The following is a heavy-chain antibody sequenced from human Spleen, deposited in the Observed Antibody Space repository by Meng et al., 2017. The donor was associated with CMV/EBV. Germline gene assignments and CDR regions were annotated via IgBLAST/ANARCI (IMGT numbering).Heavy chain of an antibody. CDR3: ARDCSSTSCYPEYYYYYGMDV. J-gene: IGHJ6*02. D-gene: IGHD2-2*01. Sequence: GESLKISCAASGFTVSSNYMSWVRQAPGKGLEWVSVIYSGGSTYYADSVKGRFTISRDNSKNTLYLQMNSLRAEDKAVYYCARDCSSTSCYPEYYYYYGMDVWGQGTTVTVSS. V-gene: IGHV3-66*02. CDR2: IYSGGST. CDR1: GFTVSSNY.